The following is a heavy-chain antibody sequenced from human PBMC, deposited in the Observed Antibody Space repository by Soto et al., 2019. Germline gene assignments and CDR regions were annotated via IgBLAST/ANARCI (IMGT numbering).Heavy chain of an antibody. CDR2: MNPNSGNT. D-gene: IGHD5-18*01. V-gene: IGHV1-8*01. CDR1: GYTFTSYD. J-gene: IGHJ6*03. CDR3: ARGVDTAMRYYYYYMDV. Sequence: GASVKVSCKASGYTFTSYDINWVRQATGQGLEWMGWMNPNSGNTGYAQKFQGRVTMTRNTSISTAYMELSSLRSEDTAVYYCARGVDTAMRYYYYYMDVWGKGTTVTVSS.